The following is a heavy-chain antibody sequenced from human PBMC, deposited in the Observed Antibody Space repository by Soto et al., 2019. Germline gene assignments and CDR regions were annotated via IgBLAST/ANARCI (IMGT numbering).Heavy chain of an antibody. V-gene: IGHV4-39*01. D-gene: IGHD1-1*01. Sequence: SETLSLTCTVSGGSITINSYYWGWIRQSPVKGLEWIGSVYYSGSTYYNPSLKSRVTISVDTSKSQFSLKLNSLTAADTAVYYCARVEAILEGGMDVWGQGTTVTVSS. CDR3: ARVEAILEGGMDV. J-gene: IGHJ6*02. CDR2: VYYSGST. CDR1: GGSITINSYY.